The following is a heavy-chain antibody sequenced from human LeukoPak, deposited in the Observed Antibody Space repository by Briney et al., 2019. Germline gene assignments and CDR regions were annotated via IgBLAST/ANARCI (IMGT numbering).Heavy chain of an antibody. Sequence: SETLSLTCAVYGGSFSGYYWSWIRQPPGKGLEWIGEINHSGSTNYNPSLKSRVTISVDTSKNQFSLKLSSVTAADTAVYYCARGLEVVTATLDYWGQGTPVTVSS. CDR1: GGSFSGYY. D-gene: IGHD2-21*02. CDR3: ARGLEVVTATLDY. J-gene: IGHJ4*02. V-gene: IGHV4-34*01. CDR2: INHSGST.